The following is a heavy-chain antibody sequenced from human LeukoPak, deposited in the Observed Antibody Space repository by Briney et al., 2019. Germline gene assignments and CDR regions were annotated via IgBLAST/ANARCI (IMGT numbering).Heavy chain of an antibody. Sequence: SETLSLTCTVYGGSFSGYYWSWIRQPPGKVLEWIGEINHSGSTNYNPSLKSRVTISVDTSKNQFSLKLSSVTAADTAVYYCARWYGSGSEGFDYWGQGTLVTVSS. CDR3: ARWYGSGSEGFDY. D-gene: IGHD3-10*01. J-gene: IGHJ4*02. V-gene: IGHV4-34*01. CDR2: INHSGST. CDR1: GGSFSGYY.